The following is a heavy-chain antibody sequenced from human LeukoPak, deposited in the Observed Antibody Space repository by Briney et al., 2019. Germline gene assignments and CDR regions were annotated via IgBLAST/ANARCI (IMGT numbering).Heavy chain of an antibody. CDR2: ISWNSGSI. CDR1: GFTFDDYA. V-gene: IGHV3-9*01. CDR3: ARDGGEQLVGPFDY. Sequence: GGPLRLSCAASGFTFDDYAMHWVRQAPGKGLEWVSGISWNSGSIGYADSVKGRFTISRDNAKNSLYLQMNSLRAEDTAVYYCARDGGEQLVGPFDYWGQGTLVTVSS. D-gene: IGHD6-6*01. J-gene: IGHJ4*02.